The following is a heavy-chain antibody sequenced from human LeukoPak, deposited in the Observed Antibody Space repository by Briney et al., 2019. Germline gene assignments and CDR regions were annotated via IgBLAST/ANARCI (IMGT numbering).Heavy chain of an antibody. D-gene: IGHD2-21*01. CDR3: ARDHGVVVGWFDP. CDR2: ISYDGSNK. CDR1: GFTFSSYA. Sequence: GGSLRLSCAASGFTFSSYAMHRVRQAPGKGLEWVAVISYDGSNKYYADSVKGRFTISRDNSKNTLYLQMNSLRAEDTAVYYCARDHGVVVGWFDPWGQGTLVTVSS. V-gene: IGHV3-30*04. J-gene: IGHJ5*02.